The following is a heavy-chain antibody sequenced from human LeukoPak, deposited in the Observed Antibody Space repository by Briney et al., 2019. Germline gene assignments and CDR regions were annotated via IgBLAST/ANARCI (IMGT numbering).Heavy chain of an antibody. CDR2: LYYSGNT. CDR3: ARVSRTAEYISTYFDY. J-gene: IGHJ4*02. Sequence: PSETLSLTCTVSGGSISSYYWSWIRQPPGKGLEWIGYLYYSGNTNYNPSLKSRVTMSVDMSNNQFSLKLSSVTAADTAVYYCARVSRTAEYISTYFDYWGQGTLVTVSS. CDR1: GGSISSYY. D-gene: IGHD2-2*01. V-gene: IGHV4-59*01.